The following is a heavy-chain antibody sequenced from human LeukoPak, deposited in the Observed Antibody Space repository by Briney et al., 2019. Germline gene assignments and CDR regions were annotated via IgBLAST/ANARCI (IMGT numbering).Heavy chain of an antibody. CDR2: IYTSGST. Sequence: PSETLSLTCTVSDGSISNYYWSWIRQPPGKGLEWIGYIYTSGSTNYNPSLKSRVTISVDTSKNQFSLKLSSVTAAGTAVYYCARHLTGSSVCIEYWGQGTLVTVSS. V-gene: IGHV4-4*09. CDR1: DGSISNYY. J-gene: IGHJ4*02. D-gene: IGHD2-8*02. CDR3: ARHLTGSSVCIEY.